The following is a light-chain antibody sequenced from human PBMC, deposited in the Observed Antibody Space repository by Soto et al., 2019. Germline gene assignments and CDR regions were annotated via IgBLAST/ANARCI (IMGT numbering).Light chain of an antibody. Sequence: VVLTQSPDTLSLSPGERATLSCRASQSVSNNWLAWYQQKPGQAPRLLIYGASSRPGGIPDKFSGSGSGTDFTLTINRLEPEDFAVYYCQQYGRSPYTFAQGTKLEI. J-gene: IGKJ2*01. CDR2: GAS. CDR3: QQYGRSPYT. CDR1: QSVSNNW. V-gene: IGKV3-20*01.